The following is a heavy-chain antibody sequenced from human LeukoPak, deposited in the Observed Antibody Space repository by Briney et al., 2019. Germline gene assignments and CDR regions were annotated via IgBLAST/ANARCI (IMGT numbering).Heavy chain of an antibody. CDR2: ISASGSST. CDR3: AKFGMEWSYPYYFDY. CDR1: GFTFGSYA. Sequence: GGSLRLSCAASGFTFGSYAMSWVRQAPGKGLEWVSGISASGSSTYYADSMKGRFTISRDNSKNTLYLQMNSLRAEDTAVYYCAKFGMEWSYPYYFDYWGQGTLVTVSS. V-gene: IGHV3-23*01. D-gene: IGHD3-3*01. J-gene: IGHJ4*02.